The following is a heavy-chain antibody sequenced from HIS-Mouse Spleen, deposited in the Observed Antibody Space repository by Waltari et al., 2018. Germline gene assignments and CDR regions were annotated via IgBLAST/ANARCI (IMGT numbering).Heavy chain of an antibody. D-gene: IGHD3-22*01. Sequence: QVQLVQSGAEVKKPGASVKVSCKASGYTFTGYYMHWVRQAPGQGLEWMGWINPNRGGTNYAQKFQGRVTMTRDTSISTAYMELSRLRSDDTAVYYCARARTYYYDSSGYHDAFDIWGQGTMVTVSS. J-gene: IGHJ3*02. CDR2: INPNRGGT. CDR3: ARARTYYYDSSGYHDAFDI. CDR1: GYTFTGYY. V-gene: IGHV1-2*02.